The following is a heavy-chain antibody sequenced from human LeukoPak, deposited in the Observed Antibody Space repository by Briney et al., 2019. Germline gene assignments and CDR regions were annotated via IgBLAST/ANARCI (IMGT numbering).Heavy chain of an antibody. V-gene: IGHV4-59*01. CDR1: GGSISSYY. Sequence: SETLSLTCTVSGGSISSYYWSWLRQPPGKGLEWIGYIYYSGSTNYNPSLKSRVTISVDTSKNQFSLKLSSVTAADTAVYYCAREVRVATNYYYGMDVWGQGTTVTVSS. J-gene: IGHJ6*02. D-gene: IGHD1-1*01. CDR3: AREVRVATNYYYGMDV. CDR2: IYYSGST.